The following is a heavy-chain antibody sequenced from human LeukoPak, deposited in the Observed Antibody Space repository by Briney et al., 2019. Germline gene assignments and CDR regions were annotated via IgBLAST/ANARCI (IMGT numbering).Heavy chain of an antibody. D-gene: IGHD1-26*01. Sequence: PGRSLRLSCAASGFTFSSYGMHWVPQAPGKGLEWVAVIWYDGSNKYYADSVKGRFTISRDNSKNTLYLQMNSLRAEDTAVYYCARGSGSFSGGFDYWGQGTLVTVSS. CDR2: IWYDGSNK. CDR3: ARGSGSFSGGFDY. CDR1: GFTFSSYG. J-gene: IGHJ4*02. V-gene: IGHV3-33*01.